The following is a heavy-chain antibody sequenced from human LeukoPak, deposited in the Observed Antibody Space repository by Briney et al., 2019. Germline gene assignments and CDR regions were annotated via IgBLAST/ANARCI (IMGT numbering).Heavy chain of an antibody. J-gene: IGHJ3*02. Sequence: GGSLRLSCAASGFSFSSYSMNWVRQAPGKGLEWVSYITSSSSTMYYADAAKGRFAISRDNAKNSLYLQMNSLRAEDTAVYYCARDVYYHDSSGTGAFDIWGQGTKVTVSS. CDR2: ITSSSSTM. V-gene: IGHV3-48*04. CDR1: GFSFSSYS. D-gene: IGHD3-22*01. CDR3: ARDVYYHDSSGTGAFDI.